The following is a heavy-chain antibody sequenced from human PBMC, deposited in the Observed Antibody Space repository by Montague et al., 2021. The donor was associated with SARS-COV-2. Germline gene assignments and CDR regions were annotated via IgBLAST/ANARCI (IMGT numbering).Heavy chain of an antibody. V-gene: IGHV3-30*04. CDR3: ARPRGGYSSYFDY. J-gene: IGHJ4*02. CDR2: ISYDGSNK. CDR1: GFTFSSHA. Sequence: SLRLSCAASGFTFSSHAMHWVRQAPGKGLEWVAVISYDGSNKYYVDSVKGRFTISRDNSKNTLYLQMNSLRAEDTAVYYCARPRGGYSSYFDYWGQGTLVTVSS. D-gene: IGHD6-13*01.